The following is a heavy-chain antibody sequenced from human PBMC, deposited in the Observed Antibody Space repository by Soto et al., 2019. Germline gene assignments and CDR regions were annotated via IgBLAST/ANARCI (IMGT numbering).Heavy chain of an antibody. CDR1: GYTFSSDG. V-gene: IGHV1-18*01. CDR3: AIAYCGGDCYSDWYYFDY. J-gene: IGHJ4*02. D-gene: IGHD2-21*02. CDR2: ISAYNGNT. Sequence: ASVKVSCKASGYTFSSDGISWVRQAPGQGLEWMGWISAYNGNTNYAQKLQGRVTMTTDTSTSTAYMELRSLRSDDTAVYYCAIAYCGGDCYSDWYYFDYWGQGTLVTVSS.